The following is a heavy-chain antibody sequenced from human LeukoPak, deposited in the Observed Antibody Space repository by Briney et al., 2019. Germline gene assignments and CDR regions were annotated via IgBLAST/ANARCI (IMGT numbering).Heavy chain of an antibody. Sequence: PSETLSLTCAVSGGSISSGANTWSWIRQPPGRGLEWIGYIYQSGSTYYNPSLKSRVTISIDRSKNQFSLNLTSVAAADTAVYYCARLWDSSSSLDYWGQGTLVTVSS. V-gene: IGHV4-30-2*01. CDR2: IYQSGST. CDR3: ARLWDSSSSLDY. J-gene: IGHJ4*02. CDR1: GGSISSGANT. D-gene: IGHD6-6*01.